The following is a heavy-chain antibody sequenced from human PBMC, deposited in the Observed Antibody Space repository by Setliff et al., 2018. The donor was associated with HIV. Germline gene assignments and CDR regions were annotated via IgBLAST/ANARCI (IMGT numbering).Heavy chain of an antibody. CDR2: FDPEDGET. V-gene: IGHV1-24*01. J-gene: IGHJ4*02. CDR3: ARAPAKKAGTGFDY. D-gene: IGHD6-19*01. CDR1: GYTLTEVS. Sequence: ASVKVSCKVSGYTLTEVSIHWVRQAPGKGLEWMGYFDPEDGETVYAQKFQGRVTLTMNTSISTAYMQLSSLGSEDTAMYYCARAPAKKAGTGFDYWGRGTLVTVSS.